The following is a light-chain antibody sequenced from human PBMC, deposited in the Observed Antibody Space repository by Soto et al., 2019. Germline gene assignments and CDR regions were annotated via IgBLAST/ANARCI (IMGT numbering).Light chain of an antibody. Sequence: DIQMTQSPSTLSASVGDRVTITCRASQTIDSWLAWYQQRPGKPPNLLIYKASTLASGVPSRFSASGSGTDFTLTLNSLQPEDFATYYCQQGYSTPWTFGQGTKVDIK. CDR3: QQGYSTPWT. J-gene: IGKJ1*01. CDR1: QTIDSW. CDR2: KAS. V-gene: IGKV1-5*03.